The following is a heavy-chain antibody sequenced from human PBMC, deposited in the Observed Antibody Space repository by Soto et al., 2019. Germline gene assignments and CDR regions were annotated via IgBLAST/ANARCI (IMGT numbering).Heavy chain of an antibody. J-gene: IGHJ6*02. V-gene: IGHV4-30-4*01. CDR3: AREVDTPSGPVYCDGLDV. CDR2: IYYRGST. D-gene: IGHD5-18*01. CDR1: GASISSGDYY. Sequence: QVQLQESGPGLVKPSQTLSLTCTVSGASISSGDYYWSWLRQPPGKGLEWIGYIYYRGSTYYSPSRKSRVAISVNTPKNQFSLRLSSVTAANTAVYYVAREVDTPSGPVYCDGLDVWGQGTRVTVSS.